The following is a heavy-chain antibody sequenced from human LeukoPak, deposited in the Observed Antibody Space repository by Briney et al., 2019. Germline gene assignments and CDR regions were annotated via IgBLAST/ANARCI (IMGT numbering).Heavy chain of an antibody. CDR2: INHDGSDI. Sequence: GGSLRLFCAVSGFTVSTYVMHWVRRAPGEGLVWVSRINHDGSDISYADSVKGRSTISRDNAKNTLYLQMNSLRADDTAIYYCVRDSNFKIDYWGQGTLVTVSS. V-gene: IGHV3-74*01. CDR1: GFTVSTYV. D-gene: IGHD5-24*01. CDR3: VRDSNFKIDY. J-gene: IGHJ4*02.